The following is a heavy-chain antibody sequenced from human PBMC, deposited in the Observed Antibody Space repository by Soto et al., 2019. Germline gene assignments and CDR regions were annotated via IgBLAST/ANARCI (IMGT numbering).Heavy chain of an antibody. Sequence: SETLSLTCAVSGGSISSGGYSWSWIRQPPGKGLEWIGYIYHSGSTYYNPSLKSRVTISVDRSKNQFSLKLSSVTAADTAVYYCASAASGYSYGASSYWGQGTLVTVSS. CDR2: IYHSGST. D-gene: IGHD5-18*01. CDR1: GGSISSGGYS. CDR3: ASAASGYSYGASSY. J-gene: IGHJ4*02. V-gene: IGHV4-30-2*01.